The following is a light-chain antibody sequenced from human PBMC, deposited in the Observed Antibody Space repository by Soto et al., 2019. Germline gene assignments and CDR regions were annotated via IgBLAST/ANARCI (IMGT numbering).Light chain of an antibody. V-gene: IGLV1-44*01. Sequence: QSALTQPPSASGTPGQRVTISCSGSSSNIGSNTVNWYQQLPGTAPKLLIYSNNQRPSGVPDRISGSKSGTSASLAISGPQSEDEADYYCAAWDDSLNGYVFGTGTKVTVL. CDR1: SSNIGSNT. CDR3: AAWDDSLNGYV. J-gene: IGLJ1*01. CDR2: SNN.